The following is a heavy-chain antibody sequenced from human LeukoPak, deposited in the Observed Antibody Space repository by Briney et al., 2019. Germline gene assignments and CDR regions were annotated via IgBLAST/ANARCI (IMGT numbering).Heavy chain of an antibody. D-gene: IGHD5-18*01. CDR1: GFTFSSYA. CDR2: ISGSGGST. Sequence: PGGSLRLYCAASGFTFSSYAMSWVRQAPGKGLEWVSTISGSGGSTYYAVSVKGRFTISRDNSKNTLYLQMNSLRAEDTAVYYCAKGIHFGYSYGYSFDYWGQGTLVTVSS. CDR3: AKGIHFGYSYGYSFDY. V-gene: IGHV3-23*01. J-gene: IGHJ4*02.